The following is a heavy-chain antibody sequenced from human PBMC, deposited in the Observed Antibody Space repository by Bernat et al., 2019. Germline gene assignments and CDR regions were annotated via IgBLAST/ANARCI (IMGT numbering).Heavy chain of an antibody. CDR3: ARGRYFDWLLYSPRRNYYYMDV. J-gene: IGHJ6*03. V-gene: IGHV4-34*01. CDR1: GGSFSGYY. Sequence: QVQLQQWGAGLLKPSETLSLTCAVYGGSFSGYYWSWIRQPPGKGLEWIGEINHSGSTNYNPSLKSRVTISVDTSKNQFSLKLSSVTAADTAVYYCARGRYFDWLLYSPRRNYYYMDVWGKGTTATVSS. CDR2: INHSGST. D-gene: IGHD3-9*01.